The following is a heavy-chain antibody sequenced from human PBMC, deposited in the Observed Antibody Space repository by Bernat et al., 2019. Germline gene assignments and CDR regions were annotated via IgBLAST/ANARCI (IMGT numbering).Heavy chain of an antibody. CDR1: GFTFSSYS. D-gene: IGHD6-6*01. V-gene: IGHV3-21*01. Sequence: EVQLVESGGGLVKPGGSLRLSCAASGFTFSSYSMNWVRQAPGKGLEWVSSITSTSSYIYYGDSVKGRFTISRDRAKNSLYLQMSSLSAEDTAVYYCAREGSSSSHSDYWGQGTLVTVSS. CDR3: AREGSSSSHSDY. CDR2: ITSTSSYI. J-gene: IGHJ4*02.